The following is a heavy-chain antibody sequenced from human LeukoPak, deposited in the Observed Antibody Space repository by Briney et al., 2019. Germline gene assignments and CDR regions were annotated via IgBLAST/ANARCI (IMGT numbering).Heavy chain of an antibody. CDR3: ARENRKAVAGTRWYYFDY. CDR1: GYTFTSYG. V-gene: IGHV1-18*01. Sequence: AASVKVSCKASGYTFTSYGISWVRQAPGQGLEWMGWISAYNGNTNYAQKLQGRVTMTTDTSTSTAYMELRSLRSEDTAVYYCARENRKAVAGTRWYYFDYWGQGTLVTVSS. CDR2: ISAYNGNT. J-gene: IGHJ4*02. D-gene: IGHD6-19*01.